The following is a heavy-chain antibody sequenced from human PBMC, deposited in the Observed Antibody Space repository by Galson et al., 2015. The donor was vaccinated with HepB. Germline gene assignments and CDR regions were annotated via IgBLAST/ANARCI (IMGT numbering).Heavy chain of an antibody. J-gene: IGHJ6*02. D-gene: IGHD3/OR15-3a*01. Sequence: SLRLSCAASGFTFSSYGMHWVRQAPGKGLEWVVVISYDGSNKYYADSVKGRFTISRDNSKNTLYLQMNSLRAEDTAVYYCAKDLNWLFYGYYYYGMDVWGQGTTVTVSS. CDR3: AKDLNWLFYGYYYYGMDV. V-gene: IGHV3-30*18. CDR2: ISYDGSNK. CDR1: GFTFSSYG.